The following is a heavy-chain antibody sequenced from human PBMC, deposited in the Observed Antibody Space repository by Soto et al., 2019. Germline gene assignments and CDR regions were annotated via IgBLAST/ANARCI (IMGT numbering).Heavy chain of an antibody. D-gene: IGHD4-17*01. CDR3: ARESSSTVTTGGGGSAKDY. CDR1: GLTFSNYA. Sequence: QVHLVESGGGVVQPGRSLRLSCAASGLTFSNYAMHWVRQAPGKGLEWVAFISYDGTIRCYPDSVKGRFTISRDNSKNTLYLQMNSLKTEDTAVYYCARESSSTVTTGGGGSAKDYWGQGTLVTVSS. CDR2: ISYDGTIR. V-gene: IGHV3-30-3*01. J-gene: IGHJ4*02.